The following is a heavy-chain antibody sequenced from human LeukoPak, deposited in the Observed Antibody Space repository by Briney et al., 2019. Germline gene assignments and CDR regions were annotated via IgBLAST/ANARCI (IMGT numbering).Heavy chain of an antibody. Sequence: GGSLRLSCAASGFTFSDSYMTWVRQAPGKGVEWVAYISGSGHDINYSESAKGRFTVSRDNAKNSLYLQMNSLRAEDTAVYYCARVGAEGAAELGGQGTLVTVSS. CDR2: ISGSGHDI. CDR3: ARVGAEGAAEL. V-gene: IGHV3-11*06. CDR1: GFTFSDSY. J-gene: IGHJ4*02. D-gene: IGHD6-13*01.